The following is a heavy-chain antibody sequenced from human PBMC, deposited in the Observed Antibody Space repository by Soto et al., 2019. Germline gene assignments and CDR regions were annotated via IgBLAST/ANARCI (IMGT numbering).Heavy chain of an antibody. CDR1: GGSISSYY. CDR3: ARIKRGYSGYDWGYYYYYMDV. Sequence: TSETLSLTCTVSGGSISSYYWSWIRQPPGKGLEWIGYIYYSGSTNYNPSLKSRVTISVDTSKNQFSLKLSSVTAADTAVYYCARIKRGYSGYDWGYYYYYMDVWGKGTTVTVSS. J-gene: IGHJ6*03. D-gene: IGHD5-12*01. V-gene: IGHV4-59*08. CDR2: IYYSGST.